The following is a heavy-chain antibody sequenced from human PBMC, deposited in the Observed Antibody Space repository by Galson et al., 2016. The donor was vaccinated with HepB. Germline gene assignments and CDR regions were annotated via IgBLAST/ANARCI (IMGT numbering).Heavy chain of an antibody. J-gene: IGHJ4*02. V-gene: IGHV4-61*01. CDR1: GDSVSSDSYY. Sequence: SETLSLTCTVSGDSVSSDSYYWSWIRQPPGKGLEWIGYIYNNGNTNDNPSLKSRVTLSIDTSKNQFSLRLSSVTAADTAIYYCARAHCDFWNCYYKGAIIDYWGQGTLVTVSS. D-gene: IGHD3-3*01. CDR2: IYNNGNT. CDR3: ARAHCDFWNCYYKGAIIDY.